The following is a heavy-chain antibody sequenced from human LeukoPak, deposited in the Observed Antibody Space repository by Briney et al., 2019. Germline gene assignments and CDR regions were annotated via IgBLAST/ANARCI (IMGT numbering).Heavy chain of an antibody. CDR2: INPNSGGT. J-gene: IGHJ4*02. V-gene: IGHV1-2*06. Sequence: ASVKVSCKASGYTFTGYYMHWVRQAPGQGLEWMGRINPNSGGTNYAQKFQGRVTMTRDTSISTAYMELSRLRSDDTAVYYCARDSVGATTVYFDYWGQGTLVTVSS. D-gene: IGHD1-26*01. CDR1: GYTFTGYY. CDR3: ARDSVGATTVYFDY.